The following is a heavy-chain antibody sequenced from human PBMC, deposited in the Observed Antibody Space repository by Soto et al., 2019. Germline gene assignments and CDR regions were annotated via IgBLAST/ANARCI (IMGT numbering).Heavy chain of an antibody. V-gene: IGHV4-30-4*08. J-gene: IGHJ4*02. CDR3: ARGSTVTAYFDY. D-gene: IGHD2-21*02. CDR2: IYHSGTT. CDR1: GGSISSADNT. Sequence: QVHLQESGPGLVKPSQTLSLTCTVSGGSISSADNTWAWIRQHPGKALEWIAYIYHSGTTNYNPSXXXXXXXXXXXXXXXXXXXXXXXXXAXTAVYYCARGSTVTAYFDYWGQGTLVTVSS.